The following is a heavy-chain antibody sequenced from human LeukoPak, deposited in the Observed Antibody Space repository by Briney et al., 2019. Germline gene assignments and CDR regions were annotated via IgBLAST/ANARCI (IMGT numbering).Heavy chain of an antibody. D-gene: IGHD5-12*01. CDR3: AKGTRGYDGYYFDY. CDR1: GFTFSIYW. Sequence: GGSLRLSCAASGFTFSIYWMHWVRQAPGNGLVWVSRVNSDGSTTTYADSVKGRFTISRDNTKNTLYLQMNSLRAEDTAVYYCAKGTRGYDGYYFDYWGQGSLVTVSS. V-gene: IGHV3-74*01. CDR2: VNSDGSTT. J-gene: IGHJ4*02.